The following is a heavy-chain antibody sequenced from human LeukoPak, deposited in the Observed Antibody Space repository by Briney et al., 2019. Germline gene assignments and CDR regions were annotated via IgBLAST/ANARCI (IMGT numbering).Heavy chain of an antibody. CDR2: ISAYNGNT. D-gene: IGHD3-9*01. V-gene: IGHV1-18*01. CDR1: GDTFTSYG. CDR3: ATLRYFDWSRPTVDY. J-gene: IGHJ4*02. Sequence: ASVKVSCKASGDTFTSYGISWVRQAPGQGLEWMGWISAYNGNTNNAQKLQGRVTMTTDTATSTAYLELRSLSSDDTAVYYCATLRYFDWSRPTVDYWGQGTLVTVSS.